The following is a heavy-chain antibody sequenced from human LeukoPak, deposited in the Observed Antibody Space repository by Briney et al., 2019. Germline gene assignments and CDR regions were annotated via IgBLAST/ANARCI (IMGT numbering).Heavy chain of an antibody. V-gene: IGHV3-23*01. J-gene: IGHJ4*02. CDR1: GFTFSSYA. D-gene: IGHD3-10*01. CDR3: AKGLIMVRGSSLSSDY. Sequence: GGSLRLSCAASGFTFSSYAMSWVRQAPGKGLEWVSAISGSGGSTYYADSVKGRFTISRDNSKNTLYLQMNSLRAEDTAVYYCAKGLIMVRGSSLSSDYWGQGTLVTVSS. CDR2: ISGSGGST.